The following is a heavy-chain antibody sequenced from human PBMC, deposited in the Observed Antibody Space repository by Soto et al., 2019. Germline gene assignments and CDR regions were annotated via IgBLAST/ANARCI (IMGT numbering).Heavy chain of an antibody. D-gene: IGHD6-6*01. CDR1: GFTFSSYG. Sequence: PGGSLRLSCAASGFTFSSYGMHWVRKAPGKGLEWVAVISYDGSNKYYADSVKGRFTISRDNSKNTLYLQMNSLRAEDTAVYYCAKDYCCAARPAIYYYYYGMDVWGQGTTVTVSS. CDR2: ISYDGSNK. CDR3: AKDYCCAARPAIYYYYYGMDV. J-gene: IGHJ6*02. V-gene: IGHV3-30*18.